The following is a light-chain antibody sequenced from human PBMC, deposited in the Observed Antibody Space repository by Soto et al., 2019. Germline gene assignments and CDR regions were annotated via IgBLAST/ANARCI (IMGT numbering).Light chain of an antibody. J-gene: IGKJ1*01. CDR3: HQFSPPRT. Sequence: EIVLTQSPGTLSLSPGERATLSCRASQSVSGRYLAWYQQKPGQAPRLVIYGASIRATGIPDRFSGSGSGTDFTLTISRLEPEDFAVYYCHQFSPPRTFGQGTKVEIK. CDR2: GAS. CDR1: QSVSGRY. V-gene: IGKV3-20*01.